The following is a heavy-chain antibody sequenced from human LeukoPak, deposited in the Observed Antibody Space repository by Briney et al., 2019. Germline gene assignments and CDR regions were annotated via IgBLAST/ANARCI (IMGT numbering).Heavy chain of an antibody. CDR1: GFTFSSYA. J-gene: IGHJ5*02. V-gene: IGHV3-23*01. CDR3: AKDGSGSYYTNWFDP. D-gene: IGHD3-10*01. CDR2: ISGSGGST. Sequence: PGGSLRLSRAASGFTFSSYAMSWVRQAPGKGLEWVSAISGSGGSTYYADSVKGRFTISRDNSKNTLYLQMNSLRAEDTAVYYCAKDGSGSYYTNWFDPWGQGTLVTVSS.